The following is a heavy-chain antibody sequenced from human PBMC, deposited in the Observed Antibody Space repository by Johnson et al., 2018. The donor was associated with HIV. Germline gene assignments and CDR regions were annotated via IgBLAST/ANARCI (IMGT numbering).Heavy chain of an antibody. CDR2: IYSGGST. J-gene: IGHJ3*02. V-gene: IGHV3-66*01. Sequence: VQLVESGGGLVQPGGSLRLSCAASGFTVSSNYMSWVRQAPGKGLEWVSVIYSGGSTYYADSVKGRFTISSDNSKNTRYLQMNSLGAEDTAVYYCAREGATVVTSAFGIWGQGTMVTGSS. D-gene: IGHD4-23*01. CDR3: AREGATVVTSAFGI. CDR1: GFTVSSNY.